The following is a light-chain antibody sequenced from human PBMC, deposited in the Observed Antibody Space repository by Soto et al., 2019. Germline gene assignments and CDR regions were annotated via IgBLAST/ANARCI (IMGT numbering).Light chain of an antibody. CDR1: QDISSW. Sequence: DIQMTQSPSSVSASVGDIVTITGLASQDISSWLAWYQQKPGKAPNLLIYAASSLQSGVPSRFSGSGSGTEFTLTINSLQPEDIATYYCQQTTSFPRTFGQGTKVDIK. CDR3: QQTTSFPRT. CDR2: AAS. J-gene: IGKJ1*01. V-gene: IGKV1-12*01.